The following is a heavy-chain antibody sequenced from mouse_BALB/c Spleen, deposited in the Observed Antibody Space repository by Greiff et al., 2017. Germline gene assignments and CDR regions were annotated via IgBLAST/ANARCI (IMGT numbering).Heavy chain of an antibody. V-gene: IGHV5-6-5*01. J-gene: IGHJ1*01. CDR1: GFTFSSFG. CDR2: ISSGGST. D-gene: IGHD1-1*01. CDR3: ARGRSSYWYFDV. Sequence: EVKLMESGGGLVQPGGSRKLSCAASGFTFSSFGMHWVRQAPEKGLEWVAYISSGGSTYYPDSVKGRFTISRDNARNILYLQMSSLRSEDTAMYYCARGRSSYWYFDVWGAGTTVTVSS.